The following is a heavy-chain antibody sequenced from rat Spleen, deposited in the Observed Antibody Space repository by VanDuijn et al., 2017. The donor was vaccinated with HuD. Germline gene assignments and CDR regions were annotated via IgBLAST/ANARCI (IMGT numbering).Heavy chain of an antibody. V-gene: IGHV5-22*01. CDR1: GFTFSDFY. Sequence: EVQLVESGGGLVQPGRSMHLSCAASGFTFSDFYMAWVRQPPKKGLEWVASITYEGTSTYYGDSVKGRFTISRNNAKSTLYLQVNSLRSEDTATYYCARHSSAPIYVLDAWGHGASVTVSS. D-gene: IGHD3-8*01. J-gene: IGHJ4*01. CDR2: ITYEGTST. CDR3: ARHSSAPIYVLDA.